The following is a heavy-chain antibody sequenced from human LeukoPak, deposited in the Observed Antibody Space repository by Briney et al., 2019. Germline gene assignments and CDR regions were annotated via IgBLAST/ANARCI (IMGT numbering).Heavy chain of an antibody. J-gene: IGHJ5*02. CDR3: ARGRFPNWFDP. CDR1: GYSFTTYW. D-gene: IGHD3-3*01. V-gene: IGHV5-51*01. Sequence: GESLRISCKGSGYSFTTYWIGWVRQMPGKGLEWVGIIYPGDSDTRYSPSLQGQVTISADKSISTAYLQWSSLKASDTAMYYCARGRFPNWFDPWGQGTLVTVSS. CDR2: IYPGDSDT.